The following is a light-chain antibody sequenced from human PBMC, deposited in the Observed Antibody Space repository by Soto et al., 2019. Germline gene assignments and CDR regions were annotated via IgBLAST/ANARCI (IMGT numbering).Light chain of an antibody. CDR1: SSNIGAGYD. CDR3: QSSDSRRGGSDV. CDR2: GDS. V-gene: IGLV1-40*01. Sequence: QSVLTQPPSVSVAPGQRVTISCTGSSSNIGAGYDVNWYQQLPGTSPKLLIFGDSNRPSWVPDRFSGSKSGTSASLAITGLHAADEAAYYCQSSDSRRGGSDVFGTGTKLTVL. J-gene: IGLJ1*01.